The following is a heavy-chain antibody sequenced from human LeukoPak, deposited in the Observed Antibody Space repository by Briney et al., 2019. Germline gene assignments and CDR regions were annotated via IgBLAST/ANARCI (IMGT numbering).Heavy chain of an antibody. CDR3: ARTSSSPRSFYGMDV. V-gene: IGHV4-59*01. Sequence: GSLRLSCAASGFTFSSYAMSWIRQPPGKGLEWIGYIYYSGSTSYNPSLKSRVTISVDRSKNQFYLKLSSVTAADTAVYYCARTSSSPRSFYGMDVWGKGTTVTVSS. CDR2: IYYSGST. J-gene: IGHJ6*04. CDR1: GFTFSSYA. D-gene: IGHD6-13*01.